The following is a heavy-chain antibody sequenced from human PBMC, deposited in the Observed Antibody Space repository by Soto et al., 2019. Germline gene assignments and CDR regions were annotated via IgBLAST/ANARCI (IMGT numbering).Heavy chain of an antibody. V-gene: IGHV3-74*01. CDR2: INSDGSIT. Sequence: HPGGSLRLSCTASGFTFSNYWMHWVRQDPGKGLVWVSRINSDGSITNYADSVKGRFTISRDNAKNTLYLQMNSLRAEDTAVYYCERISGLPSPFWGEGTPVTVSS. D-gene: IGHD4-17*01. J-gene: IGHJ4*02. CDR1: GFTFSNYW. CDR3: ERISGLPSPF.